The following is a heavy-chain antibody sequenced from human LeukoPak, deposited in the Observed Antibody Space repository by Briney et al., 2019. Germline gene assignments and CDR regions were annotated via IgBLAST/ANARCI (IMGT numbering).Heavy chain of an antibody. CDR1: GFSLNTSGVG. D-gene: IGHD4-23*01. CDR3: AHRTRTVIKYWYFDL. Sequence: SGPTLVNPTQTLTLTCTFSGFSLNTSGVGVGWIRQPPGKAPEWLALIYWNGDTRYSPSLKGRLTITKDTSKNQVVLTMTNMDPVDTATYYCAHRTRTVIKYWYFDLWGRGTLVTVSS. CDR2: IYWNGDT. V-gene: IGHV2-5*01. J-gene: IGHJ2*01.